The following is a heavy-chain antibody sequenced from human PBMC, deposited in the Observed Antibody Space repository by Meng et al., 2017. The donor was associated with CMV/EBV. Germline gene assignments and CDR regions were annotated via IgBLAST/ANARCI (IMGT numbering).Heavy chain of an antibody. V-gene: IGHV5-10-1*01. Sequence: TCEGSGYSCAVYWVSWVRQMPGKSLKWMGRIDPSDSYTNYSPSFQSHVTISADKSISTAYLQWSSLKASNTAMYYCARHRPNWNRDYWGQGTLVTVSS. CDR2: IDPSDSYT. CDR1: GYSCAVYW. CDR3: ARHRPNWNRDY. J-gene: IGHJ4*02. D-gene: IGHD1-1*01.